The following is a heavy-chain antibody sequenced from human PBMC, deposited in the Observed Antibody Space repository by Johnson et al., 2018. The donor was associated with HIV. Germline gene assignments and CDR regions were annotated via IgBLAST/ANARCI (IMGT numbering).Heavy chain of an antibody. CDR1: GFTFDDYA. D-gene: IGHD3-22*01. CDR3: ARGHSSGYPKDAFDV. Sequence: MLLVESGGGLVQPGRSLRLSCAASGFTFDDYAMHWVRQAPGKGLEWVAVISYDGSNKYYADSVKGRFTISRDNSKNTLYLQMNSLRAEDTAGYYCARGHSSGYPKDAFDVWGRGTIVTVSS. CDR2: ISYDGSNK. V-gene: IGHV3-30-3*01. J-gene: IGHJ3*01.